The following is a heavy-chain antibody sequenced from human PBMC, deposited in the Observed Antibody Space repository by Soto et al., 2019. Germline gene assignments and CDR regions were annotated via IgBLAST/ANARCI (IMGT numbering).Heavy chain of an antibody. Sequence: GGSLRLSCAASGFTFSSYAMGWVRQAPGKGLEWVAVISYNGSNKYYADSVKGRFTISRDNSKNTLYLQMNSLRAEDTAVYYCAKVPDHSSSSDYWGQGTLVTVSS. CDR3: AKVPDHSSSSDY. CDR2: ISYNGSNK. D-gene: IGHD6-6*01. CDR1: GFTFSSYA. J-gene: IGHJ4*02. V-gene: IGHV3-30*02.